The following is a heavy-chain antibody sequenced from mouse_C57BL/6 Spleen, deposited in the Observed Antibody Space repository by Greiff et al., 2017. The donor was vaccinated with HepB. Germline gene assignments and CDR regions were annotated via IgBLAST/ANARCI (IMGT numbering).Heavy chain of an antibody. CDR2: IDPSDSYT. Sequence: QVQLQQPGAELVKPGASVKLSCKASGYTFTSYWMQWVKQRPGQGLEWIGEIDPSDSYTNYNQKFKGKATLTVDTSSSTAYMQLSSLTSEDSAVSYYARPLYYGNESAMDYWGQGTSVTVSS. J-gene: IGHJ4*01. CDR1: GYTFTSYW. D-gene: IGHD2-1*01. CDR3: ARPLYYGNESAMDY. V-gene: IGHV1-50*01.